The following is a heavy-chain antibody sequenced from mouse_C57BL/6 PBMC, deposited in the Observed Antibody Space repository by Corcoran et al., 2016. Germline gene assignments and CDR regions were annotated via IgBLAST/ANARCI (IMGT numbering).Heavy chain of an antibody. CDR2: INPNNGGT. J-gene: IGHJ3*01. CDR1: GYTFTDYN. Sequence: EVQLQQSGPELVKPGASVKIPCKASGYTFTDYNMDWVKQSHGKSLEWIGDINPNNGGTIYNQKFKGKATLTVDKSSSTAYMELRSLTSEDTAVYYCARSDFFHYYGSSYGFAYWGQGTLVTVSA. V-gene: IGHV1-18*01. D-gene: IGHD1-1*01. CDR3: ARSDFFHYYGSSYGFAY.